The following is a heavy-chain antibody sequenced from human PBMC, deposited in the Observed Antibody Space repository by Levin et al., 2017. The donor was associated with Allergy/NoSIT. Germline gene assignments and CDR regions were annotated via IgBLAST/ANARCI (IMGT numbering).Heavy chain of an antibody. CDR2: IIPIFGTA. Sequence: ASVKVSCKASGGTFSSYAISWVRQAPGQGLEWMGGIIPIFGTANYAQKFQGRVTITADESTSTAYMELSSLRSEDTAVYYCAVSNPHCSGGSCGLYFDYWGQGTLVTVSS. V-gene: IGHV1-69*13. CDR3: AVSNPHCSGGSCGLYFDY. CDR1: GGTFSSYA. D-gene: IGHD2-15*01. J-gene: IGHJ4*02.